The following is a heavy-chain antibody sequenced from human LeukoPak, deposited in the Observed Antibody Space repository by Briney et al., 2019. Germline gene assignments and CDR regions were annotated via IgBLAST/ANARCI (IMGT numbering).Heavy chain of an antibody. J-gene: IGHJ5*02. Sequence: ASVKVSCKASGYSFTDYYIHWARQAPGQGLEWMGWINPKGGGINYAPEFQGRVTMTRDTSITTAYMELSSLRSDDTAMYYCARDTCDGGDCFNWFDPWGQGTRVTVSS. D-gene: IGHD2-21*02. CDR1: GYSFTDYY. CDR2: INPKGGGI. V-gene: IGHV1-2*02. CDR3: ARDTCDGGDCFNWFDP.